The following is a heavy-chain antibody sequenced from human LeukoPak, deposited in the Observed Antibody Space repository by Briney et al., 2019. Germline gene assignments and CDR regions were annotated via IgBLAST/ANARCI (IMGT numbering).Heavy chain of an antibody. J-gene: IGHJ5*02. CDR2: ISSSSYI. V-gene: IGHV3-21*04. CDR1: GFTFSSYS. D-gene: IGHD3-10*01. CDR3: ARGSSGSYYP. Sequence: PGGSLRLSCAASGFTFSSYSMNWVRQAPGKGLEWVSSISSSSYIYYADSVKGRFTISRDNAKNSLYLQMNSLRAADTAVYYCARGSSGSYYPWGQGTLVTVSS.